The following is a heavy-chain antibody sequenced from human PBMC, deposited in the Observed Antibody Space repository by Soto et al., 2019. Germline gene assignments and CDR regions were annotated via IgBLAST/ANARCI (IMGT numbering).Heavy chain of an antibody. D-gene: IGHD2-15*01. CDR2: IYYSGST. J-gene: IGHJ4*02. CDR3: AKGYCSVGSCYGFDY. Sequence: SETLSLTCTVSGGSVSSVSYYWSWIRQPPGKGLEWIGYIYYSGSTNYNPSLKTRLTISLDTSKNQFSLKLSSVTAADTAVYYCAKGYCSVGSCYGFDYWGQGTLVTISS. CDR1: GGSVSSVSYY. V-gene: IGHV4-61*01.